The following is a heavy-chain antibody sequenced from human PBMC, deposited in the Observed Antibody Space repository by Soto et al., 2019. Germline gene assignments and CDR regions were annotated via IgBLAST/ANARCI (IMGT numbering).Heavy chain of an antibody. Sequence: QMQLVQSGPEVKKPGTSVKVSCKASGFTFTSSAVQWVRQARGQRLEWIGWIVVGSGNTNYAQKFQERVTITRDMSTSTAYMELSSLRSEDTAVYYCAAGSVYSSSPYYYYYGMDVWGQGTTVTVSS. CDR3: AAGSVYSSSPYYYYYGMDV. J-gene: IGHJ6*02. V-gene: IGHV1-58*01. CDR1: GFTFTSSA. D-gene: IGHD6-13*01. CDR2: IVVGSGNT.